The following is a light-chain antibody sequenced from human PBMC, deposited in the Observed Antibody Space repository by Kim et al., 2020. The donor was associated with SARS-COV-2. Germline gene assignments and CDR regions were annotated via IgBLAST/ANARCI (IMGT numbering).Light chain of an antibody. CDR2: AAS. CDR1: QSVSIH. J-gene: IGKJ2*03. CDR3: QQTFSTQYS. V-gene: IGKV1-39*01. Sequence: DIEMTQSPSALSASVGDRVTISCRAGQSVSIHVNWYHQKPGKALRLLIYAASTLQSGVPSRFSGSGSGTGFTLTINSLQPEDFGTYFCQQTFSTQYSFGQGTKLEI.